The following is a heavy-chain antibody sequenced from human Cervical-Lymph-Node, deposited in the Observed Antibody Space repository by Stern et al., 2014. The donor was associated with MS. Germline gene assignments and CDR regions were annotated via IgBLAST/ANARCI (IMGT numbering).Heavy chain of an antibody. CDR2: ILAGGTKN. V-gene: IGHV3-33*01. J-gene: IGHJ4*02. CDR3: ARGNWNYEGMGY. D-gene: IGHD1-7*01. CDR1: GFTFSNYG. Sequence: VQLVQSGGGVIQPGRSLRLSCAASGFTFSNYGMHWVRQAPGKGLEWLGVILAGGTKNYYAHSVQGRFTLSHDNSNHTLFLQMSSLTAEDTALYYCARGNWNYEGMGYWGQGTLVTVSS.